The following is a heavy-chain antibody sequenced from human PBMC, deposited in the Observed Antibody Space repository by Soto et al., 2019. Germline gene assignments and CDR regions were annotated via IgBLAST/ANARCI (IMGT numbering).Heavy chain of an antibody. CDR1: GGSISSSSYY. CDR3: ARQSGIAVAGPTPYYFDY. CDR2: IYYSGST. D-gene: IGHD6-19*01. V-gene: IGHV4-39*01. J-gene: IGHJ4*02. Sequence: SETLSLTCTVSGGSISSSSYYWGWIRQPPGKGLEWIGSIYYSGSTYYNPSLKSRVTISVDTSKNQFSLKLSSVTAADTAVYYCARQSGIAVAGPTPYYFDYWGQGPLVTVSS.